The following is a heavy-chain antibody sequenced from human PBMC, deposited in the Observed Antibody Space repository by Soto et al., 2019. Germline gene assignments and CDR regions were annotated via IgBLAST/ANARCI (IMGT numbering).Heavy chain of an antibody. V-gene: IGHV3-74*01. CDR2: IDYDGSTT. CDR1: GFALSTYW. D-gene: IGHD3-16*01. Sequence: EVQLVASGGGLVQPGGALRLSCGASGFALSTYWMHWVRQVPGKGLVWVSRIDYDGSTTSYADSVKGRFTISRDNAKNTLYLQMSSLTAEDTAVYYCARVARGAWGVFDHWGQGTLVTVSS. CDR3: ARVARGAWGVFDH. J-gene: IGHJ4*02.